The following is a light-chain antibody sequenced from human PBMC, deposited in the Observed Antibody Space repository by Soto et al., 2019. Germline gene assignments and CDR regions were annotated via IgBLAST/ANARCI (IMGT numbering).Light chain of an antibody. CDR1: QSVRGN. J-gene: IGKJ1*01. Sequence: EILLTQSPGTGSLSPGGRATVSFRASQSVRGNLAWYQHKPGQAPRLLIHGASTRATGVPARISGSGSGTEFTLTISSLQSEDFAVYYCQQFSNWPWTFGQGTKVDIK. V-gene: IGKV3D-15*01. CDR3: QQFSNWPWT. CDR2: GAS.